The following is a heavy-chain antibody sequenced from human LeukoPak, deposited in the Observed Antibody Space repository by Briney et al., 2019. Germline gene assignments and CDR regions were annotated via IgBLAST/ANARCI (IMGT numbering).Heavy chain of an antibody. CDR3: ARHPDYDILTGPFDP. CDR1: GFTFSSYG. J-gene: IGHJ5*02. D-gene: IGHD3-9*01. Sequence: PGGSLRLSCAASGFTFSSYGMHWVRQAPGKWLEWVAVIWYDGSNKYYADSVKGRFTISRDNSNNTLYLQMNSLRAEDTAVYYCARHPDYDILTGPFDPWGQGTLVTVSS. V-gene: IGHV3-33*01. CDR2: IWYDGSNK.